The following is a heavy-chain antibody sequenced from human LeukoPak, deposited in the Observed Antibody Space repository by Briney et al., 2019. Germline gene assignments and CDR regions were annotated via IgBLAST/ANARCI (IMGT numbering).Heavy chain of an antibody. Sequence: SETLSLTCTVSGGSMSSYYWSWIRQPPGKGLEWIGYIYHSGNTNYSPSLESRVTMSVDESKNQFSLRVHFVSAADTAVYYCASTRRAAVAGRFDSWGQGTLVTVSS. V-gene: IGHV4-59*08. D-gene: IGHD6-19*01. CDR1: GGSMSSYY. CDR3: ASTRRAAVAGRFDS. CDR2: IYHSGNT. J-gene: IGHJ4*02.